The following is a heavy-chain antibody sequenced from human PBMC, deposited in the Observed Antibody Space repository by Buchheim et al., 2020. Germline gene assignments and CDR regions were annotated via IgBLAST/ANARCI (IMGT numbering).Heavy chain of an antibody. V-gene: IGHV4-39*07. CDR3: ARGSYQTGWRGFSYYSMDV. Sequence: HLQGSGPGLVRPSETLSLTCTVSGASINSGGYYWDWVRQPPGKGLEWVGHMYSGGSPYFIPSLKCRVNISFDASNNQISLMLTSVTAADTGTYYCARGSYQTGWRGFSYYSMDVWGQGT. D-gene: IGHD6-19*01. CDR2: MYSGGSP. J-gene: IGHJ6*02. CDR1: GASINSGGYY.